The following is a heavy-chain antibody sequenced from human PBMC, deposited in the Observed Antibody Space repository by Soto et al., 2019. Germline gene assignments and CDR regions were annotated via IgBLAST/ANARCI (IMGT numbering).Heavy chain of an antibody. J-gene: IGHJ6*02. V-gene: IGHV1-69*13. CDR1: GGTFSSYA. CDR2: IIPIFGTA. D-gene: IGHD3-3*01. CDR3: ANKRLYFYFWSGYQEYDLGMDV. Sequence: GASVKVSCKASGGTFSSYAISWVRQTTGQGLEWMGGIIPIFGTANYAQKFQGRVTITADESTSTAYMELSSLRSEDTAVYYCANKRLYFYFWSGYQEYDLGMDVWGQGTTVSVSS.